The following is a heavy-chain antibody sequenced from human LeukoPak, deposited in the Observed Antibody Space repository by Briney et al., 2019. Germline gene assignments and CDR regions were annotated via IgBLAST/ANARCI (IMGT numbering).Heavy chain of an antibody. CDR2: ISSSSSYI. CDR1: GFIFSTYG. J-gene: IGHJ4*02. D-gene: IGHD5-12*01. CDR3: ARGGATVDY. Sequence: GGSLRLSCAASGFIFSTYGMNWVRQAPGKGLEWVSSISSSSSYIYYADSVKGRFTISRDNAKNSLYLQMNSLRAEGTAVYYCARGGATVDYWGQGTLVTVSS. V-gene: IGHV3-21*01.